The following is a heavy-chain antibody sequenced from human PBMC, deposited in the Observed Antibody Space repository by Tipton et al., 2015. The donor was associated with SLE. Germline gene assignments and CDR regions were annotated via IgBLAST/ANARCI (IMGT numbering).Heavy chain of an antibody. CDR3: ARRCTYYDSWSGYTLENSCFAY. CDR1: GGSFSRTNFY. J-gene: IGHJ4*02. Sequence: TLSLTCTVSGGSFSRTNFYWGWIRQPPGKGLEWIGSISYSETTDYNPSLKSRVTISADTSKNQFSLNLRSVTAADTAFYYCARRCTYYDSWSGYTLENSCFAYWGQGILVTVSS. CDR2: ISYSETT. V-gene: IGHV4-39*07. D-gene: IGHD3-3*01.